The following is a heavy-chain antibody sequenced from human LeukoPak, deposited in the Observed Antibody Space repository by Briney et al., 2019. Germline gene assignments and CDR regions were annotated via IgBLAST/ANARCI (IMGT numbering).Heavy chain of an antibody. CDR3: SRGQFRLGQYDSSAFDY. J-gene: IGHJ4*02. Sequence: GALRLSCAASGFTFSDTWMHWVRQAPGKGLEWVAVISYDGSNKYYADSVKGRFTISRDNSKNTLYLQTNSLRSEDTAVYYCSRGQFRLGQYDSSAFDYWGQGTLVTVSS. D-gene: IGHD3-22*01. CDR1: GFTFSDTW. CDR2: ISYDGSNK. V-gene: IGHV3-30*03.